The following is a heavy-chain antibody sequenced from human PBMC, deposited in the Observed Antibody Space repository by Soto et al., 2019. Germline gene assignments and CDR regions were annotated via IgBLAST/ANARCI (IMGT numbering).Heavy chain of an antibody. Sequence: GGSLRLSCAASGFTFSNAWMSWVRQAPGKGLEWVGRIKSKTDGGTTDYAAPVKGRLTISRDDSKNTLYLQMNSLKTEDTAVYYCTTSYYDILTEYYYYMDVWGKGTTVTVSS. CDR2: IKSKTDGGTT. CDR3: TTSYYDILTEYYYYMDV. J-gene: IGHJ6*03. V-gene: IGHV3-15*01. CDR1: GFTFSNAW. D-gene: IGHD3-9*01.